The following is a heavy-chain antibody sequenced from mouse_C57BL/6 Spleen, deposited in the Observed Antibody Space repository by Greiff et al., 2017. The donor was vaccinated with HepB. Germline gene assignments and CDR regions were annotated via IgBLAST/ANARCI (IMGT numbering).Heavy chain of an antibody. CDR1: GYTFTSYW. CDR2: IDPSDSYT. Sequence: VQLQQPGAELVKPGASVKLSCKASGYTFTSYWMQWVKQRPGQGLEWIGEIDPSDSYTNYNQKFKGKATLTVDTSSSTAYMQRSSLTSEDSAVYDCARWSWSPFIAYWGQGTLVTVSA. V-gene: IGHV1-50*01. J-gene: IGHJ3*01. CDR3: ARWSWSPFIAY.